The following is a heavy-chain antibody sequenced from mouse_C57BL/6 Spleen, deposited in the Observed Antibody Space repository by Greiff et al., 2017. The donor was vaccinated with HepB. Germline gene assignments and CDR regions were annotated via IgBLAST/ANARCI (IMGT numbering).Heavy chain of an antibody. J-gene: IGHJ2*01. CDR1: GFTFSNYW. Sequence: EVKVEESGGGLVQPGGSMKLSCVASGFTFSNYWMNWVRQSPEKGLEWVAQIRLRTDNDATHYAVSGKGRFTISRDDSKSSIYLQMNNLRAEDAGIYYCLRLLYSFDYWGQGTTLTVSS. CDR3: LRLLYSFDY. CDR2: IRLRTDNDAT. V-gene: IGHV6-3*01.